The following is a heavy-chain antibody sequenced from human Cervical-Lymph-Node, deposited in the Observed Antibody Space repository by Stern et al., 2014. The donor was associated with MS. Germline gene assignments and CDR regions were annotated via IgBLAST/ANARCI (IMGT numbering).Heavy chain of an antibody. CDR2: IKQDGTDK. Sequence: EVQLEESGGDLVQPGGSLRLSCAASGFTFSDYWMTWVRQAPGKGLEWVANIKQDGTDKHYEDSVKGRFTISRDNAKNSVYLQMNSLRVEDTAVYYCARPKSDYWGQGTLVTVSS. V-gene: IGHV3-7*01. CDR1: GFTFSDYW. CDR3: ARPKSDY. J-gene: IGHJ4*02.